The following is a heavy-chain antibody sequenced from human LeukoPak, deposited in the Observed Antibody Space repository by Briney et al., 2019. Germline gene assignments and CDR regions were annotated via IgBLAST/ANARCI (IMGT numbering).Heavy chain of an antibody. CDR3: ARVKYSSSGRHFGY. Sequence: GGSLRLSCAASGFTLSSYSMNWVRQAPGKGLEWVSYISSSSSTIYYADSVKGRFTISRDNAKNSLYLQMNSLRAEDTAVYYCARVKYSSSGRHFGYWGQGTLVTVSS. V-gene: IGHV3-48*01. CDR1: GFTLSSYS. D-gene: IGHD6-6*01. J-gene: IGHJ4*02. CDR2: ISSSSSTI.